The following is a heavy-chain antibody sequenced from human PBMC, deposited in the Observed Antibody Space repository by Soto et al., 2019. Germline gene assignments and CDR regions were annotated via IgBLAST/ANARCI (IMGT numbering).Heavy chain of an antibody. CDR3: ARETGYYDFWSGYLGAFDI. J-gene: IGHJ3*02. CDR2: INSDGSST. V-gene: IGHV3-74*01. D-gene: IGHD3-3*01. CDR1: GFTFSSYW. Sequence: GGSLRLSCAASGFTFSSYWMHWVRQAPGKGLVWVSRINSDGSSTSYADSVKGRFTISRDNAKNTLYLQMNSLRAEDTAVYYCARETGYYDFWSGYLGAFDIWGQGTMVTVSS.